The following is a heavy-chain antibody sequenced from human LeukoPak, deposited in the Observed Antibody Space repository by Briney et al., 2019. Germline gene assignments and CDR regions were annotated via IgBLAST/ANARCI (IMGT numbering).Heavy chain of an antibody. V-gene: IGHV1-24*01. Sequence: ASVKVSCKVSGYTLTELSVHWVRQAPGRGLEWMGGFDPEDGERIYAQKFQGRVTMTEDTSTDTAYMELSSLRSEDTAVYCCAADPGSSSHWGQGTLVTVSS. CDR2: FDPEDGER. CDR1: GYTLTELS. J-gene: IGHJ4*02. CDR3: AADPGSSSH. D-gene: IGHD6-6*01.